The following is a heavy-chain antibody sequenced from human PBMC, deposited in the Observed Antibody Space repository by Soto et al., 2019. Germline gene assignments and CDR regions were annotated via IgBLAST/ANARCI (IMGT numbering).Heavy chain of an antibody. J-gene: IGHJ1*01. CDR3: ARHGRDYYDSSGYYYRYFQH. CDR1: GYSFTSYW. V-gene: IGHV5-10-1*01. CDR2: IDPSDSYT. Sequence: GESLKISCKASGYSFTSYWISWVRQMPGKGLEWMGRIDPSDSYTNYSPSFQGHVTIAADKSISTAYLQWSSLKASDTAMYYCARHGRDYYDSSGYYYRYFQHWGQGTLVTVSS. D-gene: IGHD3-22*01.